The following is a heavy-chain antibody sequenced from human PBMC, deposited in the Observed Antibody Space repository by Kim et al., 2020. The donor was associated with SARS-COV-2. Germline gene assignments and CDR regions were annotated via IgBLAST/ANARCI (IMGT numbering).Heavy chain of an antibody. CDR1: GFTFSSYA. Sequence: GGSLRLSCAASGFTFSSYAMSWVRQAPGKGLEWVSAISGSGGSTYYADSVKGRFTISRDNSKNTLYLQMNSLRAEDTAVYYCAKDYYYDSSGYYLRPPVYYFAYWGQGALVTVSS. CDR2: ISGSGGST. D-gene: IGHD3-22*01. CDR3: AKDYYYDSSGYYLRPPVYYFAY. V-gene: IGHV3-23*01. J-gene: IGHJ4*02.